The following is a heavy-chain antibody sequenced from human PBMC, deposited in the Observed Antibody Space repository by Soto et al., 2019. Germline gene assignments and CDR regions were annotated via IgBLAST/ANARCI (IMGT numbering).Heavy chain of an antibody. D-gene: IGHD3-10*01. CDR3: ARTWYYYGSGSGGMDV. CDR1: GFTFSDHY. Sequence: GGSLRHSCVGSGFTFSDHYMDWVRQAPGKGLEWVGRTRNKANSYTTEYAASVKGRFTISRDDSKNSLYLQMNSLKTEDTAVYYCARTWYYYGSGSGGMDVWGQGTTVTVSS. J-gene: IGHJ6*02. V-gene: IGHV3-72*01. CDR2: TRNKANSYTT.